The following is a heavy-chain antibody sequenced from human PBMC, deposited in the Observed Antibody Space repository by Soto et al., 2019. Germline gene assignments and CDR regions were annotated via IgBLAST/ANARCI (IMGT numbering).Heavy chain of an antibody. CDR1: GDSVSSNSAA. J-gene: IGHJ3*02. CDR2: TYYRSKWYN. D-gene: IGHD3-10*01. V-gene: IGHV6-1*01. Sequence: QSQTLSLTCAISGDSVSSNSAAWNWIRQSPSRGLEWLGRTYYRSKWYNDYAVSVKSRITINPDTSKNQLSLQMNSVTPEDTAVYYCAREVYNGEVKANDAFDIWGQGTMVTVSS. CDR3: AREVYNGEVKANDAFDI.